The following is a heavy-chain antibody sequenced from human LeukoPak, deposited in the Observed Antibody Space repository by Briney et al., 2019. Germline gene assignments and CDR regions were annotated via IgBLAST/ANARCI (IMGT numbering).Heavy chain of an antibody. D-gene: IGHD6-19*01. CDR2: ISSSYI. CDR3: ARRSSGRWNDY. J-gene: IGHJ4*02. Sequence: GGSLRLSCAASGFTFSSYSMNWVRQAPGKGLEWVSSISSSYIYYADSVKGRFTISRDNAKNSLYLQMNSLRAEDTAVYYCARRSSGRWNDYWGQGTLVTVSS. CDR1: GFTFSSYS. V-gene: IGHV3-21*01.